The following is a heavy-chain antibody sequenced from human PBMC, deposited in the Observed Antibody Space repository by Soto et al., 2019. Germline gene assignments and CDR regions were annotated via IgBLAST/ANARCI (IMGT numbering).Heavy chain of an antibody. CDR1: GGSVSSGSYY. D-gene: IGHD3-10*01. CDR3: ARVLRYYYGSGSYPVTFDY. J-gene: IGHJ4*02. CDR2: IYYSGST. V-gene: IGHV4-61*01. Sequence: PSETLSLTCTVSGGSVSSGSYYWIWIRQPPGKGLEWIGYIYYSGSTNYNPSLKSRVTISVDTSKNQFSLKLSSVTAADTAVYYCARVLRYYYGSGSYPVTFDYWGQGTLVTVS.